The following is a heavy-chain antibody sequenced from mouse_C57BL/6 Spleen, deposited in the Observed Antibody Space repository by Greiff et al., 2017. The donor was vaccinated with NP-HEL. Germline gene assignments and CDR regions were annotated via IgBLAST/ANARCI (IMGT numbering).Heavy chain of an antibody. V-gene: IGHV1-66*01. Sequence: VQLQQSGPELVKPGASVKISCKASGYSFTSYYIHWVKQRPGQGLEWIGWIYPGSGNTKYNEKFKGKATLTADTSSSTAYMQLSSLTSEDSAVYYCAREGYYGSSYDWYFDVWGTGTTVTVSS. CDR2: IYPGSGNT. J-gene: IGHJ1*03. CDR1: GYSFTSYY. CDR3: AREGYYGSSYDWYFDV. D-gene: IGHD1-1*01.